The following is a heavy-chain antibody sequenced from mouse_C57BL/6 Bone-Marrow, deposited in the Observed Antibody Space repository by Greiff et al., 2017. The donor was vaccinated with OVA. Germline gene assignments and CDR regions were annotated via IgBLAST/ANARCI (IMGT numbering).Heavy chain of an antibody. CDR2: ISSGGSYT. J-gene: IGHJ4*01. CDR1: GFTFSSYG. V-gene: IGHV5-6*02. Sequence: EVTLVESVGDLVKPGGSLKLSCAASGFTFSSYGMSWVRQTPDKRLEWVATISSGGSYTYYPDSVKGRFTISRDNAKNTLYLQMSSLKSEDTAMYYRARGYSSIPMDYWGQGTSDTVSS. CDR3: ARGYSSIPMDY. D-gene: IGHD1-1*01.